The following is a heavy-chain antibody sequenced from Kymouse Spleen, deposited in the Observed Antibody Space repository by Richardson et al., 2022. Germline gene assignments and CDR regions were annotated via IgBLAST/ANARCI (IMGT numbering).Heavy chain of an antibody. CDR1: GGSISSSSYY. CDR2: IYYSGST. CDR3: ARGIFGVVIMDY. V-gene: IGHV4-39*01. Sequence: QLQLQESGPGLVKPSETLSLTCTVSGGSISSSSYYWGWIRQPPGKGLEWIGSIYYSGSTYYNPSLKSRVTISVDTSKNQFSLKLSSVTAADTAVYYCARGIFGVVIMDYWGQGTLVTVSS. D-gene: IGHD3-3*01. J-gene: IGHJ4*02.